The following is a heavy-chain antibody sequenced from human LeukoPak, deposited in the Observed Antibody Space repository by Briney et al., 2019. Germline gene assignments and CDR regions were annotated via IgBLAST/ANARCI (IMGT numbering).Heavy chain of an antibody. D-gene: IGHD3-22*01. Sequence: TSETLSLTCAVSGGSISSYYWSWIRQPPGEGLEFIGHLYYSGSTNYNPSLKSRVTISVDTFKKQFSLNLSSVTAADTAVYYCAGAFPDSSRYIGPLDHWGQGTLVTVSS. CDR1: GGSISSYY. J-gene: IGHJ4*02. CDR2: LYYSGST. V-gene: IGHV4-59*01. CDR3: AGAFPDSSRYIGPLDH.